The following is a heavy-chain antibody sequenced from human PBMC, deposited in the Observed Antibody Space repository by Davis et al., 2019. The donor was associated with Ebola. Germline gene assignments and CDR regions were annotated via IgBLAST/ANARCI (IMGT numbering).Heavy chain of an antibody. CDR3: AKDASHYYDLYYYGMEV. D-gene: IGHD3-22*01. J-gene: IGHJ6*02. Sequence: ASVKVSCKASGGTFSSYTISWVRQAPGQGLEWMGIINPSGGSTSYAQKFQGRVTMTRDTSTSTVYMELSSLRDEDTAVYYCAKDASHYYDLYYYGMEVWGQGTTVTVSS. V-gene: IGHV1-46*01. CDR2: INPSGGST. CDR1: GGTFSSYT.